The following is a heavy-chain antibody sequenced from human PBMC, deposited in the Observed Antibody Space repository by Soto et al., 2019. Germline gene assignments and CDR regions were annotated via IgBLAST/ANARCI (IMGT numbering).Heavy chain of an antibody. J-gene: IGHJ3*01. CDR2: IISGGRRV. CDR3: AGARTAKGSFEV. Sequence: GESLCLSCAASGVTFSHNWMNCVGQGPGKGGEGIARIISGGRRVTYEDSVEGRFTITRDNAKNRLSLEMHSLTAEDTAVYYCAGARTAKGSFEVWGQGTPVTVSS. V-gene: IGHV3-74*01. CDR1: GVTFSHNW.